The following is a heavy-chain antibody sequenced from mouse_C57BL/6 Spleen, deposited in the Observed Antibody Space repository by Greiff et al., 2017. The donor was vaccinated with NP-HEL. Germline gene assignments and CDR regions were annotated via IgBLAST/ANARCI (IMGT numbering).Heavy chain of an antibody. CDR3: AREGGPYAMDY. V-gene: IGHV1-61*01. J-gene: IGHJ4*01. Sequence: VKLQQPGAELVRPGSSVKLSCKASGYTFTSYWMDWVKQRPGQGLEWIGNIYPSDSETHYNQKFKDKATLTVDKSSSTAYMQLSSLTSEDSAVYYCAREGGPYAMDYWGQGTSVTVSS. CDR1: GYTFTSYW. CDR2: IYPSDSET. D-gene: IGHD1-1*02.